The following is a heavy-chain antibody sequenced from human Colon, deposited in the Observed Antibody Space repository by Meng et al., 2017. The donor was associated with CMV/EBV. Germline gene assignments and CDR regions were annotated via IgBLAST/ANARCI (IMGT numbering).Heavy chain of an antibody. CDR1: GFSFGSYA. CDR3: AKSALATVLTPSPGALDF. CDR2: FSGSGSST. D-gene: IGHD4-23*01. J-gene: IGHJ3*01. Sequence: GGSLRLSCVASGFSFGSYAMTWVRQAPGKGLEWVSAFSGSGSSTFYADSVKGRFTISRDNSKNTVYLQMNSLRAEDTAVYYCAKSALATVLTPSPGALDFWGQGTMVTVSS. V-gene: IGHV3-23*01.